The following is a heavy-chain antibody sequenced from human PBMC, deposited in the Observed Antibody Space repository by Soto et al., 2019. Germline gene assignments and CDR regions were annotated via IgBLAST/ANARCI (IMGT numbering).Heavy chain of an antibody. V-gene: IGHV1-18*01. Sequence: ASVKVSCKASGYTFTSYGISWVRQAPGQGLEWMGWISAYNGNTNYAQKLQGRVTMTTDTSTSTAYMELRSLRSDDTAVYYCARAARWFGEYYYYYYYMDVWGKGTTVTVSS. J-gene: IGHJ6*03. CDR2: ISAYNGNT. CDR1: GYTFTSYG. D-gene: IGHD3-10*01. CDR3: ARAARWFGEYYYYYYYMDV.